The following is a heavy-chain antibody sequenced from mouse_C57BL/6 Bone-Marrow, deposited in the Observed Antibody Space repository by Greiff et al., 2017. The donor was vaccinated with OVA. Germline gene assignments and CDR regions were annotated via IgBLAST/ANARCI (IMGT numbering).Heavy chain of an antibody. CDR2: IDPNSGGT. J-gene: IGHJ4*01. CDR1: GYTFTSYW. Sequence: QVQLQQPGAELVKPGASVKLSCKASGYTFTSYWMHWVKQRPGRGLEWIGRIDPNSGGTKYNEKFKSKATLTVDKPSSTAYMQISSLTSEDSAVYYCARKPIYYAMDYWGQGTSVTVSS. CDR3: ARKPIYYAMDY. V-gene: IGHV1-72*01.